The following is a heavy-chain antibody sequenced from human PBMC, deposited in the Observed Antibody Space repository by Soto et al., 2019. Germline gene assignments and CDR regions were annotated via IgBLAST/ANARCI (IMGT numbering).Heavy chain of an antibody. Sequence: PSETVSLTCAVSGGSISPYYWAWIRRPPGKGLEWLGYIYFGGTTTYNPSLKSRLTMSLDTSKNQFSLKLTSVAAADTAVYYCERLGGFYQAFDSWGQGALVT. CDR2: IYFGGTT. D-gene: IGHD3-22*01. J-gene: IGHJ4*02. CDR3: ERLGGFYQAFDS. CDR1: GGSISPYY. V-gene: IGHV4-59*12.